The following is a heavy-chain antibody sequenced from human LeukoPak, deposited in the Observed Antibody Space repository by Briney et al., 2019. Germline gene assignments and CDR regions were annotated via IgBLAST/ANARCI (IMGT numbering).Heavy chain of an antibody. CDR2: ISGSGGST. D-gene: IGHD3-10*01. CDR1: GFTFSSYA. V-gene: IGHV3-23*01. J-gene: IGHJ6*03. CDR3: ARGYYGSGSYWVYYYYYMDV. Sequence: PGGSLRLSCAASGFTFSSYAMSWVRQAPGKGLEWVSAISGSGGSTYYADSVKGRFTISRDNSKNTVYLQMNSLRAEDTAVYYCARGYYGSGSYWVYYYYYMDVWGKGTTVTVSS.